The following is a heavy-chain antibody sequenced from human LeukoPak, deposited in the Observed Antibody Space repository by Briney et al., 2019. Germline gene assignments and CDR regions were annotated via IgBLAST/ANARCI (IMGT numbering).Heavy chain of an antibody. CDR2: ISSGGRYL. J-gene: IGHJ4*02. D-gene: IGHD6-19*01. CDR3: TTDVRDEYSSGWYPIGY. V-gene: IGHV3-21*01. CDR1: GFSFSTYS. Sequence: GGSPRLSCAASGFSFSTYSMNWVRQAPGKGLEWVSSISSGGRYLYYADSVKGRFTISRDNAKNSLYLQMNSLRAEDTAVYYCTTDVRDEYSSGWYPIGYWGQGTLVTVSS.